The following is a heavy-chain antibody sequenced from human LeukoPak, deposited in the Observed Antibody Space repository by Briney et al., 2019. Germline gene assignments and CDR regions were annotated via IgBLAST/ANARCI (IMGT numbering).Heavy chain of an antibody. V-gene: IGHV4-39*01. Sequence: SETLSLTCTVSGGSISSSSYYWGWIRQPPGKGLEWIGSIYYSGSTYYNPSLKSRVTISVDTSKNQFSLKLSSVTAADTAVYYCAGPLIASNRGDAFDIWGQGTMVTVSS. D-gene: IGHD6-13*01. J-gene: IGHJ3*02. CDR3: AGPLIASNRGDAFDI. CDR1: GGSISSSSYY. CDR2: IYYSGST.